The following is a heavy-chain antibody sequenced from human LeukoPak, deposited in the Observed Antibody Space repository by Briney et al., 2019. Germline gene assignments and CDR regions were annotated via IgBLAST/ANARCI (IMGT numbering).Heavy chain of an antibody. CDR2: INHTGST. D-gene: IGHD3-22*01. CDR1: GGSISSGASD. V-gene: IGHV4-31*03. Sequence: PSETLSLTCTVSGGSISSGASDWGWIRQHPKRGLEWVGYINHTGSTYYNPSLGSRVTMSVDTSKNQFSLKLSSVTAADSAVYYCARAARQGFTMIVVPFFYFDLWGRGTLVTVSS. CDR3: ARAARQGFTMIVVPFFYFDL. J-gene: IGHJ2*01.